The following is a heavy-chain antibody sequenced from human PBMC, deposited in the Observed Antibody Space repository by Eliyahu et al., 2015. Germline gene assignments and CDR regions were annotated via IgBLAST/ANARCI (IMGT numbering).Heavy chain of an antibody. V-gene: IGHV3-23*01. D-gene: IGHD2-8*01. Sequence: EVRLLESGGGLVQPGGSLRLXCAASGFPFSSYAMSWVRQTPGKGLEWVSAISGSGGSTYYADSVKGRFTISRDNSKNTLYLQMNSLRAEDTAVYYCAKEVNGWXYSDYWGQGTLVTVSS. CDR2: ISGSGGST. J-gene: IGHJ4*02. CDR3: AKEVNGWXYSDY. CDR1: GFPFSSYA.